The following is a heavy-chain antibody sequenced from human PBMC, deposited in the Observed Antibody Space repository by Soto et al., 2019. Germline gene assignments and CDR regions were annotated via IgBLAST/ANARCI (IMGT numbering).Heavy chain of an antibody. D-gene: IGHD3-10*01. J-gene: IGHJ5*02. CDR1: GGSISSSSYY. CDR2: IYYSGST. V-gene: IGHV4-39*01. CDR3: SRRSVWGSGSYVEPRGFDP. Sequence: PSETLSLTCTVSGGSISSSSYYWGWIRQPPGKGLEWIGSIYYSGSTYYNPSLKSRVTISVDTSKNQFSLKLSSVTAADTAVYYCSRRSVWGSGSYVEPRGFDPWGQGTLVTVSS.